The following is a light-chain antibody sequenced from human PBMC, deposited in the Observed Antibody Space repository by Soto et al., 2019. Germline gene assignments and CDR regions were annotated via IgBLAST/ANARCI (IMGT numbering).Light chain of an antibody. CDR3: QQYYSTPPYT. V-gene: IGKV4-1*01. Sequence: DIVMTQSPDSLAVSLGERATINCKSSQSVLYSSNNKNYLAWYRQKPGQPPKLLIYWASIRESGVPDRISGSGSGTDFTLTISSLQAEDVAVYYCQQYYSTPPYTFGQGTKPEIK. J-gene: IGKJ2*01. CDR2: WAS. CDR1: QSVLYSSNNKNY.